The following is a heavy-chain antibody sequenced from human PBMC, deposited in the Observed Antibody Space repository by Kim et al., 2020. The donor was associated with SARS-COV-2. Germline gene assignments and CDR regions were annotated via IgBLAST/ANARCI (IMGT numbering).Heavy chain of an antibody. V-gene: IGHV1-2*02. J-gene: IGHJ5*02. CDR2: INPNSGGT. CDR1: GYTFTGYY. Sequence: ASVKVSCKASGYTFTGYYMHWVRQAPGQGLEWMGWINPNSGGTNYAQKFQGRVTMTRDTSISTAYMELSRLRSDDTAVYYCARGDRSPFAIFGVVIGNWFDPWGQGTLVTVSS. CDR3: ARGDRSPFAIFGVVIGNWFDP. D-gene: IGHD3-3*01.